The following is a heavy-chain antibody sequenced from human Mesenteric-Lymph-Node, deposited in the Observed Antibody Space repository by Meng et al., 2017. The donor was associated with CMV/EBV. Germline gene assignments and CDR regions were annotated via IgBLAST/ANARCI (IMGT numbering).Heavy chain of an antibody. Sequence: GESLKISCAASGFIVSNNYMNWVRQAPGKGLEWVAFMRYDGGNKYYADSVKGRFTISRDNAKNTLYLQMNSLRAEDTAVYYCARDPDYVDDSSGYYYKDYWGQGTLVTVSS. J-gene: IGHJ4*02. CDR1: GFIVSNNY. CDR3: ARDPDYVDDSSGYYYKDY. V-gene: IGHV3-30*02. CDR2: MRYDGGNK. D-gene: IGHD3-22*01.